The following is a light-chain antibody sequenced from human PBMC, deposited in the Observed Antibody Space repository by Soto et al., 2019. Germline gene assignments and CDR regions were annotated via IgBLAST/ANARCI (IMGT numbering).Light chain of an antibody. V-gene: IGKV2-30*01. CDR2: EVS. CDR3: MQGTHWPLT. Sequence: EVVLTQSPLSLPVTVGQPATVSCWSSQSLLFINGITFLTWFHQRPGQPPRRLISEVSNRESGVPDSLGGSGSGTNFTPRISRVEAEDVGLFYCMQGTHWPLTFGGGTRVEI. J-gene: IGKJ4*01. CDR1: QSLLFINGITF.